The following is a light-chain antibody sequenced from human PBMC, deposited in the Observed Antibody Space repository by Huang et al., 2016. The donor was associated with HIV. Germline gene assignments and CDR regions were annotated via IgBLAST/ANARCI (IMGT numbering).Light chain of an antibody. CDR3: QHCSNRPPPT. CDR1: QSVGSY. V-gene: IGKV3-11*01. Sequence: EIVLTQSPVTLSLSPGDRATLSCRASQSVGSYLAWYQQKPGQAPRLLLNDSSNRATVIPARFSGSGSGTDFTLTINSLEPEDFVVYYCQHCSNRPPPTFGQGTKVDLK. J-gene: IGKJ1*01. CDR2: DSS.